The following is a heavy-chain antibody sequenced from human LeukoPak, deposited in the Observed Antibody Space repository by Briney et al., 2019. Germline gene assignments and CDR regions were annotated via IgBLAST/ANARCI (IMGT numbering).Heavy chain of an antibody. CDR3: ARDRYTVVSWYFDL. CDR2: SYCCGSS. CDR1: GGSIHRGGYY. Sequence: SETLSLTCTVSGGSIHRGGYYWSWIRQPPGKALEGIGDSYCCGSSYNVPSPNSRVTISVDTSKQQSSLKPSSVSGADTSVYYCARDRYTVVSWYFDLWGRGNLVTVSS. D-gene: IGHD4-23*01. V-gene: IGHV4-31*03. J-gene: IGHJ2*01.